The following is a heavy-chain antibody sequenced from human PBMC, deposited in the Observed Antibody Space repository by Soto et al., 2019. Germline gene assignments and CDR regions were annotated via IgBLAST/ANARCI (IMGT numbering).Heavy chain of an antibody. V-gene: IGHV4-59*01. CDR1: GGSISSYY. Sequence: TLSLTCTVSGGSISSYYWSWIRQPPGKGLEWIGYIYYSGSTNYNPSLKSRVTISVDTSKNQFSLKLSSVTAADTAVYYCARSITYYYGSGSYNWFDPWGQGTLVTVSS. J-gene: IGHJ5*02. CDR3: ARSITYYYGSGSYNWFDP. D-gene: IGHD3-10*01. CDR2: IYYSGST.